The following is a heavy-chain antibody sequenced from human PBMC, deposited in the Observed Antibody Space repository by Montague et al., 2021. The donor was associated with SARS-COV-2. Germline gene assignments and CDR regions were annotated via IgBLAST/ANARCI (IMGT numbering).Heavy chain of an antibody. CDR3: VKIRAYYFDY. CDR2: ISWNSGYL. J-gene: IGHJ4*02. CDR1: GFTFEDHA. V-gene: IGHV3-9*01. Sequence: SLSISCAASGFTFEDHAMHWVRQAPGKGLEWVSSISWNSGYLDYAESVKGRFTISRDNAKNSLYLEMDSLRVEDTALYYCVKIRAYYFDYWGQGTLVTVSS.